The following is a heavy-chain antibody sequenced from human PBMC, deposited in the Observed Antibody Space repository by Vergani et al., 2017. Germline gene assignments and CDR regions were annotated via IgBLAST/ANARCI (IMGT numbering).Heavy chain of an antibody. Sequence: EVQLLESGGGLVQPGGSLRLLCATSRFTFSSYRMNWVRQAPGKGLEWVSSISSSSSYIYYADSVKGRFTLSRDHAKNSLYLQMNTLRAEDTAVYYCAREATTVTMDYWGQGPLVTVSS. CDR1: RFTFSSYR. J-gene: IGHJ4*02. V-gene: IGHV3-21*01. CDR2: ISSSSSYI. CDR3: AREATTVTMDY. D-gene: IGHD4-17*01.